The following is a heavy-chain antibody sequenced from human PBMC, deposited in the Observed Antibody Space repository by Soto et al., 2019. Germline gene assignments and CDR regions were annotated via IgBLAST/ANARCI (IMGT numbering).Heavy chain of an antibody. V-gene: IGHV4-30-2*01. CDR3: PRLPDY. Sequence: QLQLQESGSGLVKPSQTLSLTCAVSGGSISSGGYSWRWIRQPPGQGLEWIAYIYHSVSTYYNPSLKSRVTISVHRSKNQFSLKLSSVTAACTAVDYCPRLPDYWGQGTLVTVSS. J-gene: IGHJ4*02. CDR2: IYHSVST. CDR1: GGSISSGGYS.